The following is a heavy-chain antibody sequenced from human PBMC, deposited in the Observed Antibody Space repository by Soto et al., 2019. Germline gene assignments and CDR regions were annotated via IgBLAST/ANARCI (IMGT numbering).Heavy chain of an antibody. V-gene: IGHV1-18*01. Sequence: ASVKVSCKASGYTFTSYGISWVRQAPGQGLEWMGWISAYNGNTNYGQKLQGRVTMTTDTSTSTAYMELRSLRYDDTAVYYCAHSPSEYGSGSYAFEWGPKYYYYDYMDVWGKGTTVTVSS. CDR3: AHSPSEYGSGSYAFEWGPKYYYYDYMDV. D-gene: IGHD3-10*01. CDR2: ISAYNGNT. J-gene: IGHJ6*03. CDR1: GYTFTSYG.